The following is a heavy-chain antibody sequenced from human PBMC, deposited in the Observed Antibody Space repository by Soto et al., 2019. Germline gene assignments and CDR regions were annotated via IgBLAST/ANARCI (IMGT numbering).Heavy chain of an antibody. CDR1: RGSMSSSDW. D-gene: IGHD3-16*01. J-gene: IGHJ3*02. CDR2: TYHSGNT. Sequence: QLQESGPGLVEPSGTLSHTCAVSRGSMSSSDWWCWVRQAPGKGLEWIGETYHSGNTNYNPSLKSRVTLSVDNSKNQFSLTLTSVTAADTGVYYCATWGSTAFDIWGQGTMVTVSS. V-gene: IGHV4-4*02. CDR3: ATWGSTAFDI.